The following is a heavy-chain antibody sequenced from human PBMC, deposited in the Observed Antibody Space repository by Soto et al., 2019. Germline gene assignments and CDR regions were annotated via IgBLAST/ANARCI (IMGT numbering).Heavy chain of an antibody. Sequence: ASVKVSCKASGYTFTSYGISWVRQAPGQGLEWMGWTSAYNGNTNYAQKLQGRVTMTTDTSTSTAYMELRSLRSDDTAVYYCARGARLGCTNGVCYLYYYYGMDVWGQGTTVTVSS. V-gene: IGHV1-18*01. CDR2: TSAYNGNT. J-gene: IGHJ6*02. CDR1: GYTFTSYG. CDR3: ARGARLGCTNGVCYLYYYYGMDV. D-gene: IGHD2-8*01.